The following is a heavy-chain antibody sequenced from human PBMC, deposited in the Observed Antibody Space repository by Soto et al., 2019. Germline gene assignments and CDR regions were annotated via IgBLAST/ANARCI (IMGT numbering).Heavy chain of an antibody. CDR3: GRLHGFCISRSCQDHYAGDV. J-gene: IGHJ6*02. CDR2: IYYSGTT. CDR1: SASISSSSYT. Sequence: LETLSLTCTVSSASISSSSYTWGWIRQPPGKGLEWIGSIYYSGTTYYNPSLNSRVTVSVDTSKNQFSLNVTSVTDDNTAVYYCGRLHGFCISRSCQDHYAGDVWAQGTTVTVS. D-gene: IGHD2-2*01. V-gene: IGHV4-39*01.